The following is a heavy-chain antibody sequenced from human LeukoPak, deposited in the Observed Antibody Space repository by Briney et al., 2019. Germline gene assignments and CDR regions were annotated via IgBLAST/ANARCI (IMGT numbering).Heavy chain of an antibody. J-gene: IGHJ6*04. CDR1: GYTFDIYS. Sequence: ASVKVSCKASGYTFDIYSVYWVRQASGKGFEWMGWMNPRTGFAGYAQKFQDRVNMTRNTFITTAYMELTSLRSEDTAVYFCARGGIRDSNNVNYLYMDVWGKGTTVIVSS. CDR3: ARGGIRDSNNVNYLYMDV. V-gene: IGHV1-8*01. D-gene: IGHD4-11*01. CDR2: MNPRTGFA.